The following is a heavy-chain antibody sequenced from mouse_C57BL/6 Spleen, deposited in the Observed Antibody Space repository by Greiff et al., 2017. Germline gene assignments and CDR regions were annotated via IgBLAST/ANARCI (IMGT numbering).Heavy chain of an antibody. J-gene: IGHJ2*01. CDR1: GYAFRSSW. CDR2: IYPGDGDT. CDR3: ARDYCSLLLFDY. D-gene: IGHD1-1*01. Sequence: QVQLQQSGAELVQPGASVKISCKASGYAFRSSWLNWVKQRPGKGLEWIGQIYPGDGDTNYNGTFNGKATLTADKSSSTAYMRLSSLTSEDSAVYFCARDYCSLLLFDYRGQGTTLTGSS. V-gene: IGHV1-80*01.